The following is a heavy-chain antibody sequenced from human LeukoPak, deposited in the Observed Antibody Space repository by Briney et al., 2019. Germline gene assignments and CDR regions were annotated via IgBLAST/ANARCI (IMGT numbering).Heavy chain of an antibody. CDR2: ISGSGGST. J-gene: IGHJ4*02. Sequence: TGGSLRLSCAASGFTFSSYAMSWVRQAPGKGLEWVSAISGSGGSTYYADSVKGRFTISRDNSKNTLYLQMNSLRAEDTAVYYCAKCLIHPVRGVYFDYWGQGTLVTVSS. D-gene: IGHD3-10*01. V-gene: IGHV3-23*01. CDR1: GFTFSSYA. CDR3: AKCLIHPVRGVYFDY.